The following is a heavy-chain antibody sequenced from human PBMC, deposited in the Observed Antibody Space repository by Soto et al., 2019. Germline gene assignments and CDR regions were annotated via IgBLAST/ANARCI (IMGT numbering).Heavy chain of an antibody. CDR1: GFTFSSYS. Sequence: GGSLRLSCAASGFTFSSYSMNWVRQAPWKGLEWVSSISSSSSYIYYADSVKGRFTISRDNAKNSLYLQMNSLRAEDTAVYYCARGGYYDSSGYYNDAFDIWGQGTMVTVSS. V-gene: IGHV3-21*01. CDR2: ISSSSSYI. CDR3: ARGGYYDSSGYYNDAFDI. J-gene: IGHJ3*02. D-gene: IGHD3-22*01.